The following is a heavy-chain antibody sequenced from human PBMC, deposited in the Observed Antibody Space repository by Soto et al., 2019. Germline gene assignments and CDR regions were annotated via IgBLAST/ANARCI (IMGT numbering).Heavy chain of an antibody. J-gene: IGHJ6*02. CDR1: GGSISSYY. CDR2: IYTSGST. CDR3: ARGGGGYCSGGSCYHYYGMDV. D-gene: IGHD2-15*01. V-gene: IGHV4-4*07. Sequence: PSETLSLTCTVSGGSISSYYWSWIRQPAGKGLEWIGRIYTSGSTNYNPSLKSRVTMSVDTSKNQFSLKLSSVTAADTAVYYCARGGGGYCSGGSCYHYYGMDVWGQGTTVTVSS.